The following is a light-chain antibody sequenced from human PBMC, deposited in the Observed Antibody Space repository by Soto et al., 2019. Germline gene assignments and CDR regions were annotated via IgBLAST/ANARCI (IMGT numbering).Light chain of an antibody. CDR1: SSDV. V-gene: IGLV2-11*01. J-gene: IGLJ3*02. Sequence: QSALTQSRSVSGSPGQSVTISCTGTSSDVSWYQHHPGKAPKLMIYDVYKRPSGVPDRFSGSKSGNTASLTISGLQAEDEGDFYCSSYAGGHIWVFGAGTKVTVL. CDR2: DVY. CDR3: SSYAGGHIWV.